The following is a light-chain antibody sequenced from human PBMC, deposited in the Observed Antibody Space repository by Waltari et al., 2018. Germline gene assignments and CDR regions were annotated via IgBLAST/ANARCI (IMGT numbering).Light chain of an antibody. CDR3: QQYDISPKT. J-gene: IGKJ1*01. Sequence: EIVLTQSPGTLSLYPGERATLSCRASQSVSGYLAWYQQKPGQAPRLLIYGASSRATGIPDRFSGSGSGTDFILTISRLEPEDFAVYFCQQYDISPKTFGQGTKVEIK. CDR1: QSVSGY. CDR2: GAS. V-gene: IGKV3-20*01.